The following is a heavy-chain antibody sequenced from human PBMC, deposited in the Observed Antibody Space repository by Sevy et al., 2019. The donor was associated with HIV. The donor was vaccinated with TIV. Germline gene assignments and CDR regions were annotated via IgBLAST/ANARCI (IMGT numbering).Heavy chain of an antibody. V-gene: IGHV4-34*01. CDR1: GGSFSGYY. CDR2: INHSGST. J-gene: IGHJ3*02. D-gene: IGHD3-9*01. CDR3: ATVGAFEGYFDDGAFDI. Sequence: SETLSLTCAVYGGSFSGYYWSWIRQPPGKGLEWIGEINHSGSTNYNPSLKSRVTISVDTSKNQFSLKLSSVTAADTAVYYCATVGAFEGYFDDGAFDIWGQGTMVTVSS.